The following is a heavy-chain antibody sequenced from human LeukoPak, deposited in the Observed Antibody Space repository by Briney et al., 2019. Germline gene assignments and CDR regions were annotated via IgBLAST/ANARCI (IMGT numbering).Heavy chain of an antibody. D-gene: IGHD3-22*01. CDR3: ARGRQDVTMIVVVMTAVSYYLDV. J-gene: IGHJ6*03. Sequence: PSETLSLTCAVYGGSFSGYYWTWIHQTPEKGLEWIGEMNPSGSTNYNPSLKNRVTISVDTSKNQFSLELSSVTAADTAVYYCARGRQDVTMIVVVMTAVSYYLDVWGKGTTVTVS. V-gene: IGHV4-34*01. CDR1: GGSFSGYY. CDR2: MNPSGST.